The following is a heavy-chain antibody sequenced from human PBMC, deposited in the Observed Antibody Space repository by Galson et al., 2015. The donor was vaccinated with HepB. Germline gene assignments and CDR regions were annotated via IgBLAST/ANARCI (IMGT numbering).Heavy chain of an antibody. V-gene: IGHV1-46*01. J-gene: IGHJ4*02. CDR2: INPSGGNT. D-gene: IGHD4-17*01. CDR3: ARDWDVGGYGDLALPY. CDR1: GYTFTSYY. Sequence: SVKVSCKASGYTFTSYYIHWVRQAPGQGLEWMGLINPSGGNTSYSQKFQGRVTMTRDTSTSTAYMELSSLRSEDTAVYYCARDWDVGGYGDLALPYWGQGTLVTVPS.